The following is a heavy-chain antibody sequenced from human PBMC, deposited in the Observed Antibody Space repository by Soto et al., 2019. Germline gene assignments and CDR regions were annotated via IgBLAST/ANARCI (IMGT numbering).Heavy chain of an antibody. D-gene: IGHD5-18*01. Sequence: GALRLSCAASGFTFSSYSMNWVRQAPGKGLEWVSSISSSSSYIYYADSVKGRFTISRDNAKNSLYLQMNSLRAEDTAVYYCARGGGYSYGLEGYFDYWGQGTLVTVSS. CDR2: ISSSSSYI. CDR1: GFTFSSYS. J-gene: IGHJ4*02. CDR3: ARGGGYSYGLEGYFDY. V-gene: IGHV3-21*01.